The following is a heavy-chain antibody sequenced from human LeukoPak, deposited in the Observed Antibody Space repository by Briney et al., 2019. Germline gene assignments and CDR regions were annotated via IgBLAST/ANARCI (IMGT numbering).Heavy chain of an antibody. CDR2: ISSSSSTI. V-gene: IGHV3-48*01. CDR1: GFTFSSYS. D-gene: IGHD2-15*01. J-gene: IGHJ4*02. Sequence: GGSLRLSCAASGFTFSSYSMNWVRQAPGKGLEWVSYISSSSSTIYYADSVKGRFTISRDNAKNSLYLQMNSLRADDMAVYYCAREGYCSGGSCYQNAPYGYWGQGTLVTVSS. CDR3: AREGYCSGGSCYQNAPYGY.